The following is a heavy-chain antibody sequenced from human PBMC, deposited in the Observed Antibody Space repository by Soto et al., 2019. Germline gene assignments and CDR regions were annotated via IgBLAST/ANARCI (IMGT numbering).Heavy chain of an antibody. D-gene: IGHD6-19*01. CDR2: ISNYNGDT. Sequence: QVQLVQSGAEVRKPGASVQVSCKASGYTFTRYSINWVRQAPGQGLERVGWISNYNGDTKYAEKFQGRVTLTTDTFTTTSYMDLRSLTSDDTAMYFCARGDSTGSPTGWFDPWGQGTLVTVLS. V-gene: IGHV1-18*04. CDR3: ARGDSTGSPTGWFDP. CDR1: GYTFTRYS. J-gene: IGHJ5*02.